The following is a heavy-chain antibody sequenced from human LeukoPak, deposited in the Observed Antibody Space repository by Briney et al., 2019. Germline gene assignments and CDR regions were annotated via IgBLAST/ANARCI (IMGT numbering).Heavy chain of an antibody. CDR1: GFTFSSYS. V-gene: IGHV3-21*01. CDR2: ISSSSSYI. D-gene: IGHD2-2*01. CDR3: ASPPLGYCSSTSCYYFGY. Sequence: PGGSLRLSCAASGFTFSSYSMNWVRQAPGKGLEWVSSISSSSSYIYYADSVKGRFTISRDNAKNSLYLQMNSLGAEDTAVYYCASPPLGYCSSTSCYYFGYWGQGTLVTVSS. J-gene: IGHJ4*02.